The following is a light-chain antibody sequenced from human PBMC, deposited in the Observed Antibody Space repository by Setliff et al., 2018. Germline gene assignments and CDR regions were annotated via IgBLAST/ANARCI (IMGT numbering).Light chain of an antibody. J-gene: IGLJ1*01. Sequence: QSVLTQPASVSGSPGQSITISCTGTSSDVGGYDFVSWYQQHPGKAPKLMIFDVLNRPSGVSDRFSGSKSGNTASLTITGLQAEDEADYYCSSYTSGSTYVFGTGTKVTVL. CDR2: DVL. CDR3: SSYTSGSTYV. CDR1: SSDVGGYDF. V-gene: IGLV2-14*03.